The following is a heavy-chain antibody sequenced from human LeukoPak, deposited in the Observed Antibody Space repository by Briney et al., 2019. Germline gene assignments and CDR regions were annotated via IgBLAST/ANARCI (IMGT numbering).Heavy chain of an antibody. D-gene: IGHD3-9*01. V-gene: IGHV4-34*01. CDR1: GGSFSGYY. Sequence: NASETLSLTCAVYGGSFSGYYWSWIRQPPGKGLEWIGEINHSGSTNYNPSLKSRVTISVDTSKNQFSLKLSSVTAADTAVYYCARFTIFSSGSARDYWGQGTLVTVSS. CDR3: ARFTIFSSGSARDY. J-gene: IGHJ4*02. CDR2: INHSGST.